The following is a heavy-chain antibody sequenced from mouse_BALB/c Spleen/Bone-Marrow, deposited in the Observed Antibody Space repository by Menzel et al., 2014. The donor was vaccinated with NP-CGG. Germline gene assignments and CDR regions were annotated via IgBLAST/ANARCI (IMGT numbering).Heavy chain of an antibody. D-gene: IGHD2-4*01. Sequence: EVKLMESGGGLVKPGGSLKLSCAASGFTLSSYAMSWVRQTPEKRLEWVATISSGGSYTYYPDSVKGRFTISRDNAKNTLYLQMSSLRSEDTAMYYCARHGITRLLDYWGQGTTLTVSS. CDR3: ARHGITRLLDY. CDR2: ISSGGSYT. CDR1: GFTLSSYA. J-gene: IGHJ2*01. V-gene: IGHV5-9-3*01.